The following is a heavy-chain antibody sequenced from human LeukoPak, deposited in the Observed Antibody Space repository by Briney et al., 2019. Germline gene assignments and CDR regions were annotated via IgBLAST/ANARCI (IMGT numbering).Heavy chain of an antibody. CDR3: ARLGYCSSTSCDGNFDY. V-gene: IGHV1-18*01. CDR1: GYTFTSYG. Sequence: ASVKVSCKASGYTFTSYGISWVRQAPGQGLEWMGWISAYNGNTNYAQKLQGRVTMTTDTSTSTAYMELRSLRSDDTAVYYCARLGYCSSTSCDGNFDYWGQGTLVTVSS. D-gene: IGHD2-2*01. J-gene: IGHJ4*02. CDR2: ISAYNGNT.